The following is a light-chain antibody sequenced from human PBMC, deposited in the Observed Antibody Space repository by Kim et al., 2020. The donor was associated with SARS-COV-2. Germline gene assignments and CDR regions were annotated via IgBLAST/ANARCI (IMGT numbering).Light chain of an antibody. V-gene: IGLV6-57*03. CDR3: QSSDNNQEV. CDR2: EDN. CDR1: SGSIATKY. J-gene: IGLJ3*02. Sequence: GKAVTISCTRSSGSIATKYVQWYQQRPGSAPTTVSYEDNQRPSGVPDRFSGSIDSSSNSASLTIAGLKTEDEADYYCQSSDNNQEVFGGGTKLTVL.